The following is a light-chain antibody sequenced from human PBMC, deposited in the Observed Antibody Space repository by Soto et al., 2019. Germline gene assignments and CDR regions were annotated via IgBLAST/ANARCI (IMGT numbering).Light chain of an antibody. J-gene: IGKJ1*01. CDR2: GAS. CDR1: QGITNY. Sequence: DVQMTQSPSSLSASVGDRVTLTCQASQGITNYLAWYQQKPGKVPKLLIYGASTLQSGVPSRFSGSGSGTDFTLTIDSLQPEDVATYYCQKYNSAHSYSFGQGTKVEIK. V-gene: IGKV1-27*01. CDR3: QKYNSAHSYS.